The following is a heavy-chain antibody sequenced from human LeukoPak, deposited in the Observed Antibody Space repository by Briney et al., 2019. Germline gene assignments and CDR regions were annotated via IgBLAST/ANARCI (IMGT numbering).Heavy chain of an antibody. V-gene: IGHV3-23*01. J-gene: IGHJ4*02. D-gene: IGHD5-18*01. CDR3: AKALDTCGYMRFDS. Sequence: GGSLRLSCAASGFTFVSYAMTWVRQAPGKGLQWFSAINGGGETTHYADSVKGRFTISRDKSTNTLFLQMSSLRAEDSAIYYCAKALDTCGYMRFDSWGQETLVTVSS. CDR2: INGGGETT. CDR1: GFTFVSYA.